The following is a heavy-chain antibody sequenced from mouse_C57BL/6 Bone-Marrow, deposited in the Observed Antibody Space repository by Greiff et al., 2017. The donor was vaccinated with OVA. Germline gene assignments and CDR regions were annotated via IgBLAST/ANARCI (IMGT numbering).Heavy chain of an antibody. CDR2: INPGSGGT. CDR3: ARKRVSSFSMDY. V-gene: IGHV1-54*01. J-gene: IGHJ4*01. D-gene: IGHD1-1*01. Sequence: QVHVKQSGAELVRPGTSVKVSCKASGYAFTNYLIEWVKQRPGQGLEWIGVINPGSGGTNYNEKFKGKATLTADKSSSTAYMQLSSLTSEDSAVYFCARKRVSSFSMDYWGQGTSVTVSS. CDR1: GYAFTNYL.